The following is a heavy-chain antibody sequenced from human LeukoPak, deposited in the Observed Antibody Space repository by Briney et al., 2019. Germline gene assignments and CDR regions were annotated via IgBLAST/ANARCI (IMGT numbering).Heavy chain of an antibody. D-gene: IGHD7-27*01. Sequence: SETLSLTCTVSGYSISSGYYWGWIRQPPGEGLEWIGNIYHSGSTYYNPSLKSRVTISVDMSKNQFSLKLSSVTAADTAVYYCARVLGTYFDYWGQGTLVTVSS. J-gene: IGHJ4*02. V-gene: IGHV4-38-2*02. CDR2: IYHSGST. CDR1: GYSISSGYY. CDR3: ARVLGTYFDY.